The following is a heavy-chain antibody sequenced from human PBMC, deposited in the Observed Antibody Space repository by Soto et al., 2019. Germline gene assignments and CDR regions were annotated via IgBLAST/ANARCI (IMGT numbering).Heavy chain of an antibody. J-gene: IGHJ5*02. CDR3: AREVPYYDILTGYARAYNWFDP. V-gene: IGHV4-31*03. CDR1: GGSISSGGYY. D-gene: IGHD3-9*01. CDR2: IYYSGST. Sequence: SETLSLTCTVSGGSISSGGYYWSWSRQHPGKGLEWIGYIYYSGSTYYNPSLKSRVTISVDTSKNQFSLKLSSVTAADTAVYYCAREVPYYDILTGYARAYNWFDPWGQGTLVTVSS.